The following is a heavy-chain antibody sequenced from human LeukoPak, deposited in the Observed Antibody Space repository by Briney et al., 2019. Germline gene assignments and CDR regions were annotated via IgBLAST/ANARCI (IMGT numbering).Heavy chain of an antibody. CDR1: GGSISSYY. J-gene: IGHJ3*02. V-gene: IGHV4-59*01. Sequence: SETLSLTCTVSGGSISSYYWSWIRQPPGKGLEWIGYIYYSGSTNYNLSLKSRVTISVDTSKNQFSLKLSSVTAADTAVYYCAREEVSGPDAFDIWGQGTMVTVSS. CDR3: AREEVSGPDAFDI. CDR2: IYYSGST. D-gene: IGHD6-19*01.